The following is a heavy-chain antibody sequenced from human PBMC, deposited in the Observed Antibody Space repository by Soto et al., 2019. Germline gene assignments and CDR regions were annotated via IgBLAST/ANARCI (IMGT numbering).Heavy chain of an antibody. CDR2: IWYDGSNK. J-gene: IGHJ3*02. CDR3: ARDVRRYGYLGAFDI. D-gene: IGHD5-18*01. V-gene: IGHV3-33*01. CDR1: GFTFSSYG. Sequence: GGSLRLSCAASGFTFSSYGMHWVRQAPGKGLEWVAVIWYDGSNKYYADSVKGRFTISRDNSKNTLYLQMNSLRAEDTAVYYCARDVRRYGYLGAFDIWGQGTMGTVS.